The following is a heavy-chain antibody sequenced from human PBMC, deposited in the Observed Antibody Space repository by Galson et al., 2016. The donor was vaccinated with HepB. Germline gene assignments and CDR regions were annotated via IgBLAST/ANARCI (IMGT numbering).Heavy chain of an antibody. V-gene: IGHV3-23*01. J-gene: IGHJ6*01. CDR3: AKGRDNWNYYGMDV. D-gene: IGHD1-1*01. CDR2: FPATGSSA. CDR1: GLRFSISA. Sequence: SPRLSCAASGLRFSISAMSWVRQAPGKGLEWVSTFPATGSSASYADSVRGRFTISRDNSKNTVFLQMRSLSAEDTGVYYCAKGRDNWNYYGMDVWGQGTTVTVSS.